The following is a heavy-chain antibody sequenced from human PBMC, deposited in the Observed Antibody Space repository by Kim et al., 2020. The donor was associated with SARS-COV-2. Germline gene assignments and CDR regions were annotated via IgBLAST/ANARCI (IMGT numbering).Heavy chain of an antibody. CDR3: ARDPVFTDRYYYYGMDV. CDR2: IYYSGST. Sequence: SETLSLTCTVSGGSISSSSYYWGWIRQPPGKGLEWIGSIYYSGSTYYNPSLKSRVTISVDTSKNQFSLKLSSVTAADTAVYYCARDPVFTDRYYYYGMDVWGQGTTVTVSS. J-gene: IGHJ6*02. D-gene: IGHD2-21*01. V-gene: IGHV4-39*07. CDR1: GGSISSSSYY.